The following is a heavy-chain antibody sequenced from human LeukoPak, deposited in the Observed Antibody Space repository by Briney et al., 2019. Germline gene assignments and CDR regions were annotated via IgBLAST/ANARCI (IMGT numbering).Heavy chain of an antibody. V-gene: IGHV4-39*01. D-gene: IGHD4-17*01. CDR1: GGSITSSSYYWDY. CDR3: ARNQTVTKGGIRHNWFDP. Sequence: SETLSLTCTVSGGSITSSSYYWDYWGWLRQPPGKALERIGSIYYSGSTHYSPSLKSRLTISVDTSKNQFSLKLTSVTAADTALYYCARNQTVTKGGIRHNWFDPWGQGTLVTVSS. CDR2: IYYSGST. J-gene: IGHJ5*02.